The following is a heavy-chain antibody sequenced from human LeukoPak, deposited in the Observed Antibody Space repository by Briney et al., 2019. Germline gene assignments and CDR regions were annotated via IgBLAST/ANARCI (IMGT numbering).Heavy chain of an antibody. CDR3: ARGEEYNSGTVHLDY. Sequence: SQTLSLTCTVSGGSISSGGYYWSWIRQHPGKGLEWIGYIYYSGSTYYNPSLKSRVTISADTSKNQFSLKLSSVTAADTAVYYCARGEEYNSGTVHLDYWGQGILVTVSS. D-gene: IGHD3-10*01. J-gene: IGHJ4*02. CDR1: GGSISSGGYY. V-gene: IGHV4-31*03. CDR2: IYYSGST.